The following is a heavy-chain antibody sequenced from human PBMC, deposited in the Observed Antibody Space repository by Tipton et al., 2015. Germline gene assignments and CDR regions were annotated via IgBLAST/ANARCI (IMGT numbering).Heavy chain of an antibody. CDR2: IYSDGTT. V-gene: IGHV3-66*01. CDR3: ARDDYGAVDY. D-gene: IGHD4-17*01. CDR1: GFIFTDYY. Sequence: SLRLSCAASGFIFTDYYMSWLRQAPGKGLEWVSHIYSDGTTYYADSVRGRFTVSRDNSKNTLYLQMNSLRDEDTAVYYCARDDYGAVDYWGQGTLVTVSS. J-gene: IGHJ4*02.